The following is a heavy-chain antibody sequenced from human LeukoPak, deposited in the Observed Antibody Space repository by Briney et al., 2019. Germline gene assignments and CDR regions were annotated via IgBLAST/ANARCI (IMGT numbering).Heavy chain of an antibody. CDR2: IYHSGST. V-gene: IGHV4-38-2*02. CDR1: GYSISSGYY. Sequence: PSETLSLTCTVSGYSISSGYYWGWIRQPPGKGLEWIGSIYHSGSTYYNPSLKSRVTISVDTSKNQFSLKLSSVTAADTAVYYCARSEVVAATNYYFDYWGQGTLVTVSS. CDR3: ARSEVVAATNYYFDY. J-gene: IGHJ4*02. D-gene: IGHD2-15*01.